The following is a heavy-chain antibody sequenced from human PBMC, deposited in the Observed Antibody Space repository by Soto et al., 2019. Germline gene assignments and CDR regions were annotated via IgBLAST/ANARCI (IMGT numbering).Heavy chain of an antibody. D-gene: IGHD2-21*02. CDR2: IKPDGSGE. CDR1: GITLSRDW. J-gene: IGHJ4*02. V-gene: IGHV3-7*01. Sequence: EVQLVESGGGLVQPGGSLRLSCTASGITLSRDWMTWVRQAPGKGLEWVASIKPDGSGEYYLDSVKGRFTISRDNTKNSLYLQANSLRAEDTAMYFCAKLLNGVTALDYWGQGALVTVSS. CDR3: AKLLNGVTALDY.